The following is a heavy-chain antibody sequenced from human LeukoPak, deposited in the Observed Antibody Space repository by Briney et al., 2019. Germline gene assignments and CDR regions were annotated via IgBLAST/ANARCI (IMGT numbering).Heavy chain of an antibody. CDR2: IHPGDSDT. J-gene: IGHJ4*02. CDR1: GYTFANYW. V-gene: IGHV5-51*01. D-gene: IGHD6-19*01. CDR3: ARPPSPSVAWDY. Sequence: GESLKISCKASGYTFANYWIVWVRQMPGKGLEWMGTIHPGDSDTRYSPSFQGQVTISADKSISTAYLQWSSLKASDTAMYYCARPPSPSVAWDYWGQGTLVTVSS.